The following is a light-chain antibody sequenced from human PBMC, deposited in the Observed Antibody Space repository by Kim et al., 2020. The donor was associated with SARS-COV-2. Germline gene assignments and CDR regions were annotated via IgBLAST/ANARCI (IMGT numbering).Light chain of an antibody. CDR1: QGTGNY. Sequence: EAVGDTVPITCRASQGTGNYLAWYQQKPGKVPKLLLYAVSTLDSGVPSRFSGSGSGTAYTLTIRSLQPEDFATYYCQQSYSTPWTFGQGTKVDIK. CDR2: AVS. J-gene: IGKJ1*01. CDR3: QQSYSTPWT. V-gene: IGKV1-NL1*01.